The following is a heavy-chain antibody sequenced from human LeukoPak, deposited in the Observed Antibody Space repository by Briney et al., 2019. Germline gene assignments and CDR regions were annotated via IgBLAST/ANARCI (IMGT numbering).Heavy chain of an antibody. CDR3: ARERQNKDFWSGGDY. CDR1: GFTFSTYW. CDR2: IRQDGSEK. Sequence: GGSLRLSCAASGFTFSTYWMSWVRQAPGKGLEWVANIRQDGSEKYYVDSVKGRFTISRDNAKNSLYLQMNSLRAEDTAVYYCARERQNKDFWSGGDYWGQGTLVTVSS. J-gene: IGHJ4*02. V-gene: IGHV3-7*01. D-gene: IGHD3-3*01.